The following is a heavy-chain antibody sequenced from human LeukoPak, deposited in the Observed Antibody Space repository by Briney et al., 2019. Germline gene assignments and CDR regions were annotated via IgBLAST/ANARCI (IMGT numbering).Heavy chain of an antibody. CDR2: ISSSSSTI. V-gene: IGHV3-48*01. CDR3: AREGVSPGYWYFDL. D-gene: IGHD3-16*01. CDR1: GFTFSSYS. J-gene: IGHJ2*01. Sequence: GGSLRLSCAASGFTFSSYSMNWVRQAPGKGLEWVSYISSSSSTIYYADSVKGRFTISRDNAKNSLYLQMNSLRAEETAVYYCAREGVSPGYWYFDLWGRGTLVTVSS.